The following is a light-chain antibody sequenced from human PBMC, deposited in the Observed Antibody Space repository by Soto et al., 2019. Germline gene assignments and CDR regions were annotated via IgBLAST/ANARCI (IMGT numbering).Light chain of an antibody. CDR1: SSNIGAGYD. J-gene: IGLJ3*02. Sequence: QSVLTQRPSVSGAPGQRVTISCTGSSSNIGAGYDVHWYQQLPGKAPKLLIYGNSNRPSGVPDRFSGSKSVTSASLAITGLQAEDEADYYCQSYDSSLSGWVFGEGTKLTVL. CDR3: QSYDSSLSGWV. CDR2: GNS. V-gene: IGLV1-40*01.